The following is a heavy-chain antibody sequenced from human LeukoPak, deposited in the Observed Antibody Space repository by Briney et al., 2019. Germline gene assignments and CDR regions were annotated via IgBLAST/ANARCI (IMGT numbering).Heavy chain of an antibody. Sequence: GSSVKVSCKASGGTFTNYAINWVRQAPGQGLEWMGKIIHILDVTNYAQKFQGRVTITADQSTSTAYMELSSLRSEDTAVYYCARGGGVDILTGFQYWGQGTLVTVSS. V-gene: IGHV1-69*04. CDR3: ARGGGVDILTGFQY. CDR1: GGTFTNYA. D-gene: IGHD3-9*01. J-gene: IGHJ4*02. CDR2: IIHILDVT.